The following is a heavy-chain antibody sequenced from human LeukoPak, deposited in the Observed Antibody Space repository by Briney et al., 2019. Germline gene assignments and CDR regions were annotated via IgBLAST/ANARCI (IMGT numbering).Heavy chain of an antibody. D-gene: IGHD6-13*01. CDR1: GFTFSSYS. CDR3: ARDLIAAAGRH. J-gene: IGHJ4*02. Sequence: GGSLRLSCAASGFTFSSYSMNWVRQAPGKGVEWVSYISSSSSTIYYADSVKGRFTISRDNAKNSLYLQMNSLRAEDTAVYYCARDLIAAAGRHWGQGTLVTVSS. V-gene: IGHV3-48*01. CDR2: ISSSSSTI.